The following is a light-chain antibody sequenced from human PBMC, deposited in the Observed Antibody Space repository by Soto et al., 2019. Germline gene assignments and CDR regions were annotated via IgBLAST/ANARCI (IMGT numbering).Light chain of an antibody. CDR1: QTITGY. J-gene: IGKJ2*01. CDR2: AAS. Sequence: DIQMTQSPSSLSASVGDRVTITCRASQTITGYLNWYQQRPGKAPKLLIYAASSLQSWVPSRFSGSGSGTYFTLTINSLQPEDFATYYGQQSHGIPYTFGQGTKLEIK. CDR3: QQSHGIPYT. V-gene: IGKV1-39*01.